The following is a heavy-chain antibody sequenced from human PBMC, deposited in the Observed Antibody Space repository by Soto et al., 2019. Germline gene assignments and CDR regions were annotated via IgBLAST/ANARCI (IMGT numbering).Heavy chain of an antibody. CDR3: AKASRQYDIWSVRGPRDYYYYGMDV. V-gene: IGHV3-23*01. D-gene: IGHD3-3*01. J-gene: IGHJ6*02. CDR1: GFIFSNYA. Sequence: EVQLLEPGGGLVQPGGSLRLSCAASGFIFSNYAMTWFRQAPGKGLEWDAIISASGGKTYYADSVKGRFAISRENSKNTLYLQRNSLRAEDTAVFYCAKASRQYDIWSVRGPRDYYYYGMDVWGQGTTVTVS. CDR2: ISASGGKT.